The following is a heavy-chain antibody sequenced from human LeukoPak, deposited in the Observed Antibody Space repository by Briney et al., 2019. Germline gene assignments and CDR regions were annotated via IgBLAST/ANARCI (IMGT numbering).Heavy chain of an antibody. Sequence: PGGSLRLSCAASGFTFSSYAMSWVRQAPGKGLEWVSAISGSGGSTYYADSVKGRFTISRDNAKKSLYLQMNSLRDEDTAVYYCATDRRPYSYFFDHWGQGTLVTVSS. J-gene: IGHJ4*02. CDR1: GFTFSSYA. V-gene: IGHV3-23*01. CDR2: ISGSGGST. D-gene: IGHD2-15*01. CDR3: ATDRRPYSYFFDH.